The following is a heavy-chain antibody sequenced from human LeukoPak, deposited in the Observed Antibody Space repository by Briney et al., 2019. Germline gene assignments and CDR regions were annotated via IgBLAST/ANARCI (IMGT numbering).Heavy chain of an antibody. D-gene: IGHD6-19*01. V-gene: IGHV4-59*01. CDR2: IYSSGTT. J-gene: IGHJ4*02. Sequence: PSETLSLTCTVSGGSISGYFWSWIRQPPGKGLEWIGYIYSSGTTNYNPSPKSRVSISVDTSKNQFSLKLTSVTAADTAVYYCARGSGWYPYWGQGTLVTVSS. CDR3: ARGSGWYPY. CDR1: GGSISGYF.